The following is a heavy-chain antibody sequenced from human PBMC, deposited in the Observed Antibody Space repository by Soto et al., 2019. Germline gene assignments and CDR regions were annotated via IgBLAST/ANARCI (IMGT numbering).Heavy chain of an antibody. CDR3: AKDRYVDY. Sequence: GGSLRLSCSVSGFTFSSYAMHWVRQAPGKGLEYVASISSDGASTYHADSVKGRFIISRDNSKNTLYLQMSSLRPEDTAVYYCAKDRYVDYWGQGILVTVSS. CDR1: GFTFSSYA. CDR2: ISSDGAST. J-gene: IGHJ4*02. V-gene: IGHV3-64D*06.